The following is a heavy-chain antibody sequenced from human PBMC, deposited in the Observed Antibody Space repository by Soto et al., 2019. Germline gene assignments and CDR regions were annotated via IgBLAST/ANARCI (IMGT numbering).Heavy chain of an antibody. J-gene: IGHJ6*02. CDR3: ARGGAVVVPAAIPPYYYGMDV. V-gene: IGHV4-31*03. D-gene: IGHD2-2*01. CDR1: GGSISSGGYY. CDR2: IYYSGST. Sequence: SETLSLTCTVSGGSISSGGYYWSWIRQHPGKGLEWIGYIYYSGSTYYNPSLKSRVTISVDTSKNQFSLKLSSVTAADTAVYYCARGGAVVVPAAIPPYYYGMDVWGQGTSVTVSS.